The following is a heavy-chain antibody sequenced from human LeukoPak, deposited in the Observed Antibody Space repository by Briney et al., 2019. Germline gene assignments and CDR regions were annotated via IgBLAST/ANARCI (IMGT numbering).Heavy chain of an antibody. V-gene: IGHV1-69*13. CDR1: GGTLSRYA. CDR2: VIPIFGTT. Sequence: SVKVSCKASGGTLSRYAISWVRQAPGQGPEWMGGVIPIFGTTNYAQKFQGRVTITADESTSTAYMELSSLRSEDTAVYYCARIVGIASRGYFDYWGQGTLVTVSS. CDR3: ARIVGIASRGYFDY. D-gene: IGHD3-10*01. J-gene: IGHJ4*02.